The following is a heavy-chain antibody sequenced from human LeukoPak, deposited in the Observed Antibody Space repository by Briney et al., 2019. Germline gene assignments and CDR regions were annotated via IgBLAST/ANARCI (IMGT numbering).Heavy chain of an antibody. Sequence: PGGSLRLSCAASGFTFSSYGMHWVRQAPGKGLEWVAVISYDGSNKYYADSVKGRFTISRDNSKNTLYLQMNSLRAEDTAVYYCAKVLRITMVRGGFDYWGQGTLVTVSS. CDR1: GFTFSSYG. CDR3: AKVLRITMVRGGFDY. CDR2: ISYDGSNK. J-gene: IGHJ4*02. V-gene: IGHV3-30*18. D-gene: IGHD3-10*01.